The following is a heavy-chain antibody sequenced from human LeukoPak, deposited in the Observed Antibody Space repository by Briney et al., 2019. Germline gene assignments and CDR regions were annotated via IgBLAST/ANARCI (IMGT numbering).Heavy chain of an antibody. CDR1: GFTFRVYS. CDR3: AKAIAYFDSRGSPQGAFDY. CDR2: IGDTGAIT. D-gene: IGHD3-22*01. Sequence: PGGSLRLSCAASGFTFRVYSMSWVRQAPGKGLEWVSSIGDTGAITSYADSVKGRFTVSRDNSKDMVYLQMNSLRAEDTALYYCAKAIAYFDSRGSPQGAFDYWGQGTLVAVSS. J-gene: IGHJ4*02. V-gene: IGHV3-23*01.